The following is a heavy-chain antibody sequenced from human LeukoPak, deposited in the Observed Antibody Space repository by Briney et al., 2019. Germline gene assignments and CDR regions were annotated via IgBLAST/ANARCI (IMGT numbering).Heavy chain of an antibody. V-gene: IGHV3-23*01. Sequence: RGSLRLSCAASGSTFSSYAMTWVRQAPGKGLEWVSSISVGSISTYYADSMKGRFTISRDNSKNTLYLQMNSLRAEDTATYYCAKGSDRYYYDYWGQGTLVTVSS. CDR1: GSTFSSYA. CDR3: AKGSDRYYYDY. CDR2: ISVGSIST. J-gene: IGHJ4*02.